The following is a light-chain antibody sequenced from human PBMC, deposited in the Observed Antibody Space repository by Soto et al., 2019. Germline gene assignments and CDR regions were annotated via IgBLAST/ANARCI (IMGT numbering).Light chain of an antibody. Sequence: QSVLTQPRSVSGSPGQSVTISCTGTSSDVGGYNYVSWYQQHPGEAPKLMIYDVSKRPSGVPDRFSGSKSGNTASLTISGLQAEDEADYYCCSYAGSYTYVLGTGTKVTVL. CDR1: SSDVGGYNY. V-gene: IGLV2-11*01. J-gene: IGLJ1*01. CDR2: DVS. CDR3: CSYAGSYTYV.